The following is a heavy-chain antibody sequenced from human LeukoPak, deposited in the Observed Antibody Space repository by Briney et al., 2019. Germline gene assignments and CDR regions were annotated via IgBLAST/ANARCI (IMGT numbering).Heavy chain of an antibody. CDR2: ISSSSSKTI. V-gene: IGHV3-48*02. CDR1: GFTFSSYS. J-gene: IGHJ4*02. D-gene: IGHD1-14*01. Sequence: GGSLRLSCAASGFTFSSYSMNWVRQAPGKGLEWVSYISSSSSKTIYYADSGKGRFTISRDNAKNSVYLQMNSMRAEDTAVYYCAKAEPASGYDYWGQGTLVTVSS. CDR3: AKAEPASGYDY.